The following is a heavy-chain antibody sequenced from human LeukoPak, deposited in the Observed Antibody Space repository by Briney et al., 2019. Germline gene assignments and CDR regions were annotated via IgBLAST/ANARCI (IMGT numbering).Heavy chain of an antibody. CDR2: INWNGGST. J-gene: IGHJ4*02. CDR3: ARDDVGSSWYAVDY. V-gene: IGHV3-20*04. D-gene: IGHD6-13*01. CDR1: GCTFDDYG. Sequence: PGGSLRLSCAASGCTFDDYGMSWVRQAPGKGLEWVSGINWNGGSTGYADSVKGRSTICRDNAKNSLYLQMNSLRAEDTALYYCARDDVGSSWYAVDYWGQGTLVTVSS.